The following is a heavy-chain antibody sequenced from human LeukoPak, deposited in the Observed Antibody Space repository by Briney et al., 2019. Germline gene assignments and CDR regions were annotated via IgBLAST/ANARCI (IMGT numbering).Heavy chain of an antibody. D-gene: IGHD2-21*01. V-gene: IGHV4-61*01. CDR1: GGSVSSGSYY. Sequence: KPSETLSLTCTVSGGSVSSGSYYWSWIRQPPGKGLEWIGYIYYSGSTNYNPSLKSRVTISVDTSKNQFSLKLSSVTAADTAVYSCARRHIVAYKYYFDYWGQGTLVTVSS. CDR3: ARRHIVAYKYYFDY. CDR2: IYYSGST. J-gene: IGHJ4*02.